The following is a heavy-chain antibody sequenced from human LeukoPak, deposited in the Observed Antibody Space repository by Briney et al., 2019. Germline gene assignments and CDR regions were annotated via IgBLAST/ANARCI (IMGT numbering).Heavy chain of an antibody. CDR2: MFHSGTT. V-gene: IGHV4-38-2*02. J-gene: IGHJ1*01. CDR1: GYSISNGYY. D-gene: IGHD6-13*01. CDR3: AGTKGGSSHEYFQH. Sequence: SETLSLICTVSGYSISNGYYWGWIRQPPGKGLEWIGTMFHSGTTYYNPSLKSRVTISLDTSKNQLSLRLSSVTAADTAVYFCAGTKGGSSHEYFQHWGQGTLVTVSS.